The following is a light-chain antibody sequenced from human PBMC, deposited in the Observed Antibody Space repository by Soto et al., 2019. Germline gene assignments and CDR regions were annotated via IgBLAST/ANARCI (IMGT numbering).Light chain of an antibody. CDR2: TGS. CDR3: QQYNSYSWT. J-gene: IGKJ1*01. CDR1: QAIDSW. V-gene: IGKV1D-16*01. Sequence: DIQMTKSPSSVSASVVDRVTITCRASQAIDSWLAWYQQKPGEAPKLLIFTGSLLHSGVPPRFSGSGSGTEFTLTISSLQPDDFATYYCQQYNSYSWTFGQGTKGAIK.